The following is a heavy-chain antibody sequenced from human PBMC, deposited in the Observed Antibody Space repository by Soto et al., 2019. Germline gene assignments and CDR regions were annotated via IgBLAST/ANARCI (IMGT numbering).Heavy chain of an antibody. CDR2: IYYSGST. Sequence: PSETLSLTCTVSGGSISSYYWSWIRQPPGKGLEWIGYIYYSGSTNYNPSLKSRVTISVDTSKNQFSLKLSSVTAADTAVYYCARLYGSGSYYGYYFDYWGQGTLVTVSS. D-gene: IGHD3-10*01. V-gene: IGHV4-59*08. CDR3: ARLYGSGSYYGYYFDY. CDR1: GGSISSYY. J-gene: IGHJ4*02.